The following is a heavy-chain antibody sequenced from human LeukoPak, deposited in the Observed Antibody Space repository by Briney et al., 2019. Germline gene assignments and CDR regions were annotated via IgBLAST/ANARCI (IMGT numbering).Heavy chain of an antibody. V-gene: IGHV1-69*05. CDR1: GGTFSSYA. D-gene: IGHD2-2*01. Sequence: ASVKVSCKASGGTFSSYAISWVRQAPGQGLEWMGGIIPIFGTANYAQKFQGRVTITTDESTSTAYMELSSLRSEDTAVYYCALIPKYCSSTSCYLNSWFDPWGQGTLVTVSS. CDR2: IIPIFGTA. J-gene: IGHJ5*02. CDR3: ALIPKYCSSTSCYLNSWFDP.